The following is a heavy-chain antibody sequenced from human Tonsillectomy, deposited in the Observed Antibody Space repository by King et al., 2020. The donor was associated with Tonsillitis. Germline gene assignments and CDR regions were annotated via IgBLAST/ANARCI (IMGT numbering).Heavy chain of an antibody. CDR1: GGSISSSSYY. D-gene: IGHD1-26*01. Sequence: LQLQESGPGLVKPSETLSLTCTVSGGSISSSSYYWGWIRQSPWKGLEWIGSIYYSGSTYFNPSLKSRVTISVDTSKNQFSLKLSSVTAADTAVYYCARHGEYSGSYYYAFDIWGQGTMVTVSS. CDR2: IYYSGST. CDR3: ARHGEYSGSYYYAFDI. J-gene: IGHJ3*02. V-gene: IGHV4-39*01.